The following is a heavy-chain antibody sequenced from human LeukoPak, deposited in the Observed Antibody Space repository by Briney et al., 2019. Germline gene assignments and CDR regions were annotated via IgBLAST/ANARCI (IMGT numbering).Heavy chain of an antibody. CDR1: GYTFTSYG. CDR2: INPNSGGT. D-gene: IGHD3-10*01. V-gene: IGHV1-2*06. CDR3: ARDLITMVRGVPGPGTY. Sequence: ASVKVSCKASGYTFTSYGISWVRQAPGQGLEWMGRINPNSGGTNYAQKFQGRVTMTRDTSISTAYMELSRLRSDDTAVYYCARDLITMVRGVPGPGTYWGQGTLVTVSS. J-gene: IGHJ4*02.